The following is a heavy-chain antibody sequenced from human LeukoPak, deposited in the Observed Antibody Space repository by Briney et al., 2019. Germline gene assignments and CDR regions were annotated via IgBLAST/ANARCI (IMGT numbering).Heavy chain of an antibody. D-gene: IGHD3-9*01. CDR1: GFTFSSYA. J-gene: IGHJ4*02. Sequence: GGSLRLSCAASGFTFSSYAMHWVRQAPGKGLEYVSAISSNGGSTYYANSVKGRFTTSRDNSKNTLYLQMGSLRAEDMAVYYCARASPPKRYYDILTGAHFDYWGQGTLVTVSS. CDR3: ARASPPKRYYDILTGAHFDY. V-gene: IGHV3-64*01. CDR2: ISSNGGST.